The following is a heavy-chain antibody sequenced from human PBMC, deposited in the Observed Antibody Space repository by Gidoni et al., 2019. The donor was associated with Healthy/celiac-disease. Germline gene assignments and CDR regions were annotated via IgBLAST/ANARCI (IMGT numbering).Heavy chain of an antibody. Sequence: QLQLQESGPGLVKPSEPLSLTCTVSGGSISSSSYYWGWIRQPPGTGLEWIGSIYYSGSTYYNPSLKSRVTISVDTSKNQFSLKLSSVTAADTAVYYCARHGATVTSPNVRYFDLWGRGTLVTVSS. D-gene: IGHD4-17*01. V-gene: IGHV4-39*01. CDR1: GGSISSSSYY. CDR3: ARHGATVTSPNVRYFDL. J-gene: IGHJ2*01. CDR2: IYYSGST.